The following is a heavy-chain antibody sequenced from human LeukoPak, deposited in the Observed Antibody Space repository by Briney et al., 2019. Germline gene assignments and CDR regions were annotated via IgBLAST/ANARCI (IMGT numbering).Heavy chain of an antibody. D-gene: IGHD7-27*01. Sequence: EASVKVSCKASGYTFTRYYIHWVRQAPGQGLEWMGWINPNSGGTNYAQRSQGRVTMTRDTSINTAYMEVSRLRSDDTAVYYCARENQLGNASDIWGQGTMVTVSS. CDR1: GYTFTRYY. J-gene: IGHJ3*02. V-gene: IGHV1-2*02. CDR2: INPNSGGT. CDR3: ARENQLGNASDI.